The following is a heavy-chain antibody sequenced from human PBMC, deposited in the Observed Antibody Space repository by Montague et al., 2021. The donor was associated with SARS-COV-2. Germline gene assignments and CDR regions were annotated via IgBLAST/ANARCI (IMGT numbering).Heavy chain of an antibody. CDR1: GFTFSSYA. V-gene: IGHV3-30*04. D-gene: IGHD4-17*01. CDR3: ARAAFTVTKE. CDR2: ISYDGSKK. J-gene: IGHJ4*02. Sequence: SLRLSCAASGFTFSSYAMHWVRQAPGKGLEWVAVISYDGSKKYYADSVKGRFTISRDNSKNTLYLQMTSLRVEDTAVYYCARAAFTVTKEWGQGTLVTVSS.